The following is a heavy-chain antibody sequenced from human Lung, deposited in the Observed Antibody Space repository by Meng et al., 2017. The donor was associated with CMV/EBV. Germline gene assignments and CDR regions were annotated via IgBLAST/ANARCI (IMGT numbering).Heavy chain of an antibody. CDR3: AKDGWGKATSRIDY. Sequence: GESXMISXAASGSIFSSSGMHWVRQAPGKRLEWVAFIRYDGSNKYYADTVKGRFTISRGNSKNTLYLQMNSLRAEDTAVYYCAKDGWGKATSRIDYWGQGTLVTVSS. V-gene: IGHV3-30*02. D-gene: IGHD6-19*01. J-gene: IGHJ4*02. CDR1: GSIFSSSG. CDR2: IRYDGSNK.